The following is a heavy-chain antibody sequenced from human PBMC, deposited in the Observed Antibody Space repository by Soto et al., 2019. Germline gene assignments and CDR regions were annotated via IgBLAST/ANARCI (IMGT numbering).Heavy chain of an antibody. CDR3: ARGSSGYISSWYYFDY. J-gene: IGHJ4*02. CDR1: GLTFTDYA. D-gene: IGHD6-13*01. CDR2: ISGIGGST. V-gene: IGHV3-23*01. Sequence: GGSLRLSCAASGLTFTDYALSWVRQAPGKGLEWVATISGIGGSTYLADSVKGRLSISRDNSKNTVSLLMNSLRAEDTAVYFCARGSSGYISSWYYFDYWGRGTLVTVAS.